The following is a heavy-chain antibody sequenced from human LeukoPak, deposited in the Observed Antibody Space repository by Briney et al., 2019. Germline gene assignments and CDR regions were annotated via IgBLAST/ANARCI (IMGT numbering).Heavy chain of an antibody. CDR3: AREIAGYFQH. CDR1: GYTFTSYG. D-gene: IGHD2-21*01. J-gene: IGHJ1*01. V-gene: IGHV1-2*02. CDR2: INPNSGGT. Sequence: ASGKVSCKASGYTFTSYGISWVRQAPGQGLEWMGWINPNSGGTNYAQKFQGRVTMTRDTSISTAYMELSRLRSDDTAVYYCAREIAGYFQHWGQGTLVTVSS.